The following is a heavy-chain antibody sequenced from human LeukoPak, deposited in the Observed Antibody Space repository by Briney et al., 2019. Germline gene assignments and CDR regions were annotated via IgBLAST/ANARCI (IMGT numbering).Heavy chain of an antibody. J-gene: IGHJ4*02. Sequence: GGTLRLSCAASGFTFSTFALSWVRQAPGKGLEWVSTLSGSGRSTYYADSVKGRFTISRDNSKNTLYLEMNSLRAEDTAVYYCAKRHYYDSSGSRICFEHWGQGTLVTVSS. CDR1: GFTFSTFA. CDR3: AKRHYYDSSGSRICFEH. D-gene: IGHD3-22*01. V-gene: IGHV3-23*01. CDR2: LSGSGRST.